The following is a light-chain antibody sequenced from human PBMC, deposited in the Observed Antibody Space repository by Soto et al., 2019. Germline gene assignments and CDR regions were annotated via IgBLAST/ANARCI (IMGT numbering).Light chain of an antibody. CDR3: QQYNSYPIT. V-gene: IGKV1-5*03. J-gene: IGKJ5*01. CDR2: KAS. Sequence: DIQMTQSPSTLSASVGDSLTITCRASQSINNWLAWYQKKPGKAPKLLIYKASTLKSGVPSRFSGSGSGTEFTLTISSLQPDDFATYYCQQYNSYPITFGQGTRLEIK. CDR1: QSINNW.